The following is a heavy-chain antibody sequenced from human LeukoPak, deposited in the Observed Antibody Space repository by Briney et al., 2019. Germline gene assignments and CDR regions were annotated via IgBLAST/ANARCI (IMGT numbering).Heavy chain of an antibody. CDR1: GFTFGDYA. Sequence: PGGSLRLSCTASGFTFGDYAMSWFRQAPGKGLEWVGFIRSKAYGGTTEYAASVKGRFTISRDDSKSIAYLQMNSLKTEDTAVYYCAKGTTYYYDSSGYYYHENYFDYWGQGTLVTVSS. CDR3: AKGTTYYYDSSGYYYHENYFDY. V-gene: IGHV3-49*03. CDR2: IRSKAYGGTT. J-gene: IGHJ4*02. D-gene: IGHD3-22*01.